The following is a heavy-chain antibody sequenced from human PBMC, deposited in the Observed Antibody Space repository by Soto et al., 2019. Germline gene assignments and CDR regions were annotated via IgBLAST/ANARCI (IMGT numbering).Heavy chain of an antibody. V-gene: IGHV4-4*02. D-gene: IGHD6-13*01. Sequence: PSETLSLTCAVCGASIITQNYYNWVRQSPGKGLEWIGEIHHSGNTNFSPSLKSRVTLSVDTSKNQVSLRLSSVTAADTAIYYCAHSPGWYFLDYWGQGALVTVSS. J-gene: IGHJ4*02. CDR3: AHSPGWYFLDY. CDR1: GASIITQNY. CDR2: IHHSGNT.